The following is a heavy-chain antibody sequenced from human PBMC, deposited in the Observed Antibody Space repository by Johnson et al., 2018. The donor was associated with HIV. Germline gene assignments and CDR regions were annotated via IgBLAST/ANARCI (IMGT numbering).Heavy chain of an antibody. CDR2: ISFDGSKK. CDR1: GFTVSSNY. J-gene: IGHJ3*02. D-gene: IGHD6-19*01. V-gene: IGHV3-30-3*01. Sequence: QVQLVESGGGVVQPGRSLRLSCAASGFTVSSNYMNWVRQAPGKGLVWVAVISFDGSKKYYTDSVKGRFTISRDNSNNTLYLQMNSLRAEDTAVYYCARAPGWCDIWGQGTKVTVSS. CDR3: ARAPGWCDI.